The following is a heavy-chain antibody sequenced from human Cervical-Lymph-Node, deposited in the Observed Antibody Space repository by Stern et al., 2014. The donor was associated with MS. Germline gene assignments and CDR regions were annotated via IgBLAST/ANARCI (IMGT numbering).Heavy chain of an antibody. CDR1: GFTFDDHA. V-gene: IGHV3-9*01. CDR3: AKDIGVRKYCYYYGMDV. Sequence: VQLVQSGGGLVQPGKSLRLSCAASGFTFDDHAMHWVRQVPGKGLEWVSGISWNSGSMGYADSVKGRFTISRDNARNVLSLEMNSLRSEDTALYYCAKDIGVRKYCYYYGMDVWGQGTTVTVSS. J-gene: IGHJ6*02. D-gene: IGHD1-14*01. CDR2: ISWNSGSM.